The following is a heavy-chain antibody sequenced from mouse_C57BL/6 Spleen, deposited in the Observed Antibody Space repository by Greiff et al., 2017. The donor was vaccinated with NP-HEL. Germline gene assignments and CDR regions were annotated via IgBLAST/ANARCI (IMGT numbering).Heavy chain of an antibody. Sequence: VQLQQPGAELVRPGTSVKLSCKASGYTFTSYWMHWVKQRPGQGLEWIGVIDPSDSYTNYNQKFKGKATLTVDTSSSTAYMQLSSLTSEDSAVYYVARSPIKAPWFAYWGQGTLVTVSA. V-gene: IGHV1-59*01. CDR2: IDPSDSYT. CDR1: GYTFTSYW. CDR3: ARSPIKAPWFAY. J-gene: IGHJ3*01.